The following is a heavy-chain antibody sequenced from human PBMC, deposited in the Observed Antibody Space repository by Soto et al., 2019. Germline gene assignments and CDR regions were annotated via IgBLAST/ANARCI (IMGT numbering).Heavy chain of an antibody. V-gene: IGHV5-51*01. D-gene: IGHD5-12*01. CDR2: IYTGDSDT. J-gene: IGHJ4*02. CDR3: ATSTVSYVDIVSSTTRGYLDH. CDR1: GYNFNTYW. Sequence: PGESLKISCEGSGYNFNTYWIGWVRQMPGKGLEWMALIYTGDSDTRYSPSFEGQVTLSVDRSISTAYLQWSSLKASDTAIYYCATSTVSYVDIVSSTTRGYLDHWGQGTLVTVSS.